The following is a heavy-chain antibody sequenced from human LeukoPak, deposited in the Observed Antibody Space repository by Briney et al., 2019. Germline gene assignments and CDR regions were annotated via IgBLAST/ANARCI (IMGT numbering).Heavy chain of an antibody. D-gene: IGHD7-27*01. CDR3: ARFRPNWGLDY. CDR2: IHYTGST. Sequence: SQTLSLTCTVSGGSISSGSYYWSWIRQPAGKGLEFIGYIHYTGSTNFNSSLTSRISMSTDTSKNQFSLKMTSVTAADTAVYYCARFRPNWGLDYWGQGVLVTVSS. V-gene: IGHV4-61*10. J-gene: IGHJ4*02. CDR1: GGSISSGSYY.